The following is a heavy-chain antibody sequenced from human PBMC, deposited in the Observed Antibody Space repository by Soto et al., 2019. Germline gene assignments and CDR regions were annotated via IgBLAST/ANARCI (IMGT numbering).Heavy chain of an antibody. V-gene: IGHV1-69*02. J-gene: IGHJ3*02. Sequence: QVQLVQSGAEVKKPGSSVKVSCKASGGTFNVYTIIWVRQAPGQGLEWMGRIIPMLAITNYAQRFQGRVTLTADTSTTTAYMELSSLTSEDTAVYYCALGSWSRETFDIWGQGTLVTVSS. D-gene: IGHD6-13*01. CDR3: ALGSWSRETFDI. CDR2: IIPMLAIT. CDR1: GGTFNVYT.